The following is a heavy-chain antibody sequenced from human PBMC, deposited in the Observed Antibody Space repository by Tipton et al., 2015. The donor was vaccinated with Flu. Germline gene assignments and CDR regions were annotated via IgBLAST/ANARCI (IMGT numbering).Heavy chain of an antibody. Sequence: TLSLTCAVYGGSISGYYWSWIRQSPGKRLQWIGQINHSGGTDYNPSLKSRVTISVDTSKKQFSLKLSSVTAADTAVYYCAGRPDGFDIWAQGIMVTVSS. V-gene: IGHV4-34*01. CDR2: INHSGGT. CDR1: GGSISGYY. CDR3: AGRPDGFDI. J-gene: IGHJ3*02.